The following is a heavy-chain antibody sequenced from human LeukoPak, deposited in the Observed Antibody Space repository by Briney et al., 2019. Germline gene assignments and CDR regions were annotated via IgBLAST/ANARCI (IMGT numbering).Heavy chain of an antibody. CDR1: GGSFSGYY. V-gene: IGHV4-34*01. Sequence: SETLSLTCAVYGGSFSGYYWSWIRQSPGKGLEWIGEINHSGSTNYNPSLKSRVTISVDTSKNQFSLKLSSVTAADTAVYYCASWVTTTNYGMDVWGQGTTVTVSS. J-gene: IGHJ6*02. D-gene: IGHD4-17*01. CDR3: ASWVTTTNYGMDV. CDR2: INHSGST.